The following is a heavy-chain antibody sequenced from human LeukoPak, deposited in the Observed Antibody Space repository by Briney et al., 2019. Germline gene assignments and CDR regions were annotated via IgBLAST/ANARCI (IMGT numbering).Heavy chain of an antibody. CDR1: GGSISDYH. CDR2: IYYSGST. V-gene: IGHV4-59*08. Sequence: PLETLSLTCTVSGGSISDYHWSWIRQPPGKGVECIGYIYYSGSTNYNPSLKSRVTISVDTSKNQFSLKLSSVTAADTAVYYCARRPTTVTTRGSFDIWGQGTMVTVSS. D-gene: IGHD4-17*01. CDR3: ARRPTTVTTRGSFDI. J-gene: IGHJ3*02.